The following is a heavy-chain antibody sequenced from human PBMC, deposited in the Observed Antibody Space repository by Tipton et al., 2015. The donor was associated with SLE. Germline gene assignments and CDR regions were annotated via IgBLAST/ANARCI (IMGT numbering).Heavy chain of an antibody. CDR3: AKDLAADY. V-gene: IGHV3-23*01. Sequence: SLRLSCEASGFSFRNFGMSWVRQAPGKGLEWVSAISGSGGSTYYADSVKGRFTISRDNSKNTLYLQMNSLRAEDTAVYYCAKDLAADYWGQGTLVTVSS. D-gene: IGHD6-13*01. CDR2: ISGSGGST. CDR1: GFSFRNFG. J-gene: IGHJ4*02.